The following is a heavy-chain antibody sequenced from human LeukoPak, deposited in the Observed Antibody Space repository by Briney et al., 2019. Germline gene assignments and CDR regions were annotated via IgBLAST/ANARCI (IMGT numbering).Heavy chain of an antibody. Sequence: ASVKVSCKASGYTFTGYYMHWVRQAPGQGLEWMGWINPNSGGTNYAQKFQGRVTMTRDTSISTAYMELSRLRSDDTAVYYCARAESHFCIPFDYWGQGTLVTVSS. J-gene: IGHJ4*02. CDR1: GYTFTGYY. CDR2: INPNSGGT. CDR3: ARAESHFCIPFDY. D-gene: IGHD3-3*02. V-gene: IGHV1-2*02.